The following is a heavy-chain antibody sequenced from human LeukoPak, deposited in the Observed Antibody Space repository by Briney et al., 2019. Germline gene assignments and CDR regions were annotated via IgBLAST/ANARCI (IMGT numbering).Heavy chain of an antibody. CDR1: GGSFSGYY. D-gene: IGHD2-2*01. V-gene: IGHV4-34*01. CDR2: INHSGST. J-gene: IGHJ6*03. Sequence: SETLSLTCAVYGGSFSGYYWSWIRQPPGKGLEWIGEINHSGSTNYNPSLKSRVTISVDTSKNQFSLKLSSVTAADTAVYYCARPGCSSTSCEAGVDHPAAAIHYYYYMDVWGKGTTVTVSS. CDR3: ARPGCSSTSCEAGVDHPAAAIHYYYYMDV.